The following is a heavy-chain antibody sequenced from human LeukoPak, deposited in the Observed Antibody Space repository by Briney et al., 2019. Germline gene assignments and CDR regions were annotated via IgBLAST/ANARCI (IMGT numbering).Heavy chain of an antibody. D-gene: IGHD6-13*01. CDR2: IDTAGNT. CDR1: EFTFSSYD. V-gene: IGHV3-13*01. Sequence: GGSLRLSCAASEFTFSSYDMHWVRQVTGKGLEWVSTIDTAGNTWYPDSVKGRFTISRENAKNSLNLQMNSLRVGNTAVYYCARAKMPGIQTAGRVNYFDSWGQGTLVTVSS. J-gene: IGHJ4*02. CDR3: ARAKMPGIQTAGRVNYFDS.